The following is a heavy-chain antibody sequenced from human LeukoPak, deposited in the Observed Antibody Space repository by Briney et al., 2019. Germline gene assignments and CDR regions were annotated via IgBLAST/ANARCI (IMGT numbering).Heavy chain of an antibody. V-gene: IGHV1-18*01. CDR3: ARSSLGTITAGPFDY. CDR1: GYTFISYG. CDR2: ISGYNGNT. D-gene: IGHD5-12*01. Sequence: ASVPVSFQASGYTFISYGIAWVRQAPGQGLEWMGWISGYNGNTNYAQKLQGRVSMTTDTSTTTAYMELRSLTSDDTALYYCARSSLGTITAGPFDYWGQGTLVTVSS. J-gene: IGHJ4*02.